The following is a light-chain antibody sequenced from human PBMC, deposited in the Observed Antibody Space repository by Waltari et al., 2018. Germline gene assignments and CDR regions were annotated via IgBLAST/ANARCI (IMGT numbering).Light chain of an antibody. V-gene: IGLV3-1*01. Sequence: SYELTQPPSVSVSPGQTASITCSGDKLGDKYACWYQQKPGQSPVLVIYQDSKRPSGIPERFYGSNSGNTATLTISGTQAMDEADYYCQAWDSSTEEVVFGGGTKLTVL. J-gene: IGLJ2*01. CDR1: KLGDKY. CDR3: QAWDSSTEEVV. CDR2: QDS.